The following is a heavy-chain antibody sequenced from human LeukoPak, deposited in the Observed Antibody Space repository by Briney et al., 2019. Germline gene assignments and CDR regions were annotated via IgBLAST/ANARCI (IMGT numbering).Heavy chain of an antibody. V-gene: IGHV3-53*01. CDR3: ARNDVEQSGGFDY. CDR2: TYSGGST. CDR1: GFTVSSNY. J-gene: IGHJ4*02. Sequence: PGGSLRLSCAASGFTVSSNYMSWVRQAPGKGLEWVSVTYSGGSTYYADSVKGRFTISRDNSKNTLYLQMNSLRAEDTAVYYCARNDVEQSGGFDYWGQGTLVTVSS. D-gene: IGHD1/OR15-1a*01.